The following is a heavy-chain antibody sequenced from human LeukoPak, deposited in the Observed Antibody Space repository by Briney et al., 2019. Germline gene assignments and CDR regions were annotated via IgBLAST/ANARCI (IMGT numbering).Heavy chain of an antibody. CDR2: INSNSGGT. CDR1: GYTFTGYY. J-gene: IGHJ4*02. Sequence: ASVKVSCKASGYTFTGYYMHWVRQAPGQGLEWMGWINSNSGGTNYAQKFQGRVTMTRDTSISTAYMELSRLRSDDTAVYYCARETYYYDSSGYDYWGQGTLVTVSS. V-gene: IGHV1-2*02. CDR3: ARETYYYDSSGYDY. D-gene: IGHD3-22*01.